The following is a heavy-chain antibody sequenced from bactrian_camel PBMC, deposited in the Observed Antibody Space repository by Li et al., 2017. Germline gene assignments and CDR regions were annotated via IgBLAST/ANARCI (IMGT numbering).Heavy chain of an antibody. V-gene: IGHV3S26*01. D-gene: IGHD1*01. CDR1: GFRYSNNC. CDR2: IDSGGAT. Sequence: VQLVESGGGTVQAGGSLKLSCAASGFRYSNNCMGWFRQVPGKERERVAAIDSGGATSYANSVKGQFTVSKDVAKNTLYLQMNSLKPEDTAMYYCAAETPCSKQLLPGPTTYNFWGPGTQVTVS. CDR3: AAETPCSKQLLPGPTTYNF. J-gene: IGHJ4*01.